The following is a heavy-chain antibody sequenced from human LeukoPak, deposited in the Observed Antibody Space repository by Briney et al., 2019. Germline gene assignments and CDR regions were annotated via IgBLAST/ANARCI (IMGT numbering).Heavy chain of an antibody. J-gene: IGHJ4*02. CDR1: GGTLSRFA. CDR3: ARDFHRRVYDSSGYSPY. D-gene: IGHD3-22*01. CDR2: IIAIFGTA. V-gene: IGHV1-69*13. Sequence: GASVKVSCKASGGTLSRFAISWVRQAPGQGLEWMGGIIAIFGTANYAQKFQGRVTITADEFTGTAYMELNSLRAEDTAVYYCARDFHRRVYDSSGYSPYWGQGTLVTASS.